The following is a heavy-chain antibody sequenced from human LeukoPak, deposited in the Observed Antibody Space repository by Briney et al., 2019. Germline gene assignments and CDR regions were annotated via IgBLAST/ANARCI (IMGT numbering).Heavy chain of an antibody. J-gene: IGHJ1*01. Sequence: TLSLTCAVSGGSISSGGYSWSWIRQPPGKGLEWIGYIYHSGSTYYNPSLKSRVTISVDRSKNQFSLKLSSVTAADTAVYYCARVGDYYDSSGYQYFQHWGQGTLVTVSS. CDR1: GGSISSGGYS. V-gene: IGHV4-30-2*01. CDR3: ARVGDYYDSSGYQYFQH. CDR2: IYHSGST. D-gene: IGHD3-22*01.